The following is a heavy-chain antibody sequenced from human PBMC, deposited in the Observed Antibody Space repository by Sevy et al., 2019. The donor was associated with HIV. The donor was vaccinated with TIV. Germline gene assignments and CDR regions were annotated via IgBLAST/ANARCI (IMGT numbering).Heavy chain of an antibody. J-gene: IGHJ6*02. CDR2: IRYDGSNK. D-gene: IGHD3-3*01. CDR1: GFTFSSYG. V-gene: IGHV3-30*02. CDR3: AKDSYRPALEYYDFWSGYAEMYGMDV. Sequence: GGSLRLSCAASGFTFSSYGMHWVRQAPGKGLEWVAFIRYDGSNKYYADSVKGRFTISRDNSKNTLYLQMNSLRAEDTAVYYCAKDSYRPALEYYDFWSGYAEMYGMDVWGQGTTVTVSS.